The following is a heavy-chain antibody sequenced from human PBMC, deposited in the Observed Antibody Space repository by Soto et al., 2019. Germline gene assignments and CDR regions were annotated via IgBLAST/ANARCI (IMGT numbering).Heavy chain of an antibody. V-gene: IGHV3-23*01. CDR1: GFTFSNSA. D-gene: IGHD2-21*01. CDR2: IRDSDSGGST. CDR3: AKVRVGIDVDFDY. Sequence: GGSLRLSCAASGFTFSNSAMTWVRKAPAKGLEWVSTIRDSDSGGSTFYADSVKGRFTISRDDSKNTLYLQMSSLRAADTAMYYCAKVRVGIDVDFDYWGQGALVTVSS. J-gene: IGHJ4*02.